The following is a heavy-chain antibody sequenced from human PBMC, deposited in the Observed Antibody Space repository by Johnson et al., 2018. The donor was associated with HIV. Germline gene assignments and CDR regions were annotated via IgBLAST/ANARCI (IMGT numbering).Heavy chain of an antibody. V-gene: IGHV3-23*04. CDR1: GFTFNNYA. D-gene: IGHD3-10*01. CDR3: AKDLYYYGPDAFDI. J-gene: IGHJ3*02. Sequence: VQLVESGGGLVQPGGSLRLSCAASGFTFNNYAMTWVRQVPGKGLEWVSGISGSGDNTHYADSVKGRFIISRDNSNNTLYLQMNSLRAEDTAVYYCAKDLYYYGPDAFDIWGQGTMVTVSS. CDR2: ISGSGDNT.